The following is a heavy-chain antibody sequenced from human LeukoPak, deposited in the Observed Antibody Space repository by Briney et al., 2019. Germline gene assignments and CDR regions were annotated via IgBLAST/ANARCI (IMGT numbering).Heavy chain of an antibody. Sequence: SETLSLTCTVSGDSISSGDYYWRWLRQPAGKGLEWIGRISSSGSTNYNPSLKGRFTITVDTSKNQFSLKLSSVTAADTAVYYCARGVVIAPQTFDYWGQGTLVTVSS. J-gene: IGHJ4*02. CDR2: ISSSGST. CDR3: ARGVVIAPQTFDY. D-gene: IGHD2-21*01. V-gene: IGHV4-61*02. CDR1: GDSISSGDYY.